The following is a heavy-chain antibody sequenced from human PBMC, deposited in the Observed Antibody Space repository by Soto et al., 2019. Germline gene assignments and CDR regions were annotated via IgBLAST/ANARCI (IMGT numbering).Heavy chain of an antibody. D-gene: IGHD6-19*01. CDR2: ISYDGSNK. CDR3: ARERALTASIAVAGTLDY. CDR1: GFTFSSYA. V-gene: IGHV3-30-3*01. Sequence: GGSLRLSCAASGFTFSSYAMHWVRQAPGKGLEWVAVISYDGSNKYYADSVKGRFTISRDNSKNTLYLQMNSLRAEDTAVYYCARERALTASIAVAGTLDYWGQGTLVTV. J-gene: IGHJ4*02.